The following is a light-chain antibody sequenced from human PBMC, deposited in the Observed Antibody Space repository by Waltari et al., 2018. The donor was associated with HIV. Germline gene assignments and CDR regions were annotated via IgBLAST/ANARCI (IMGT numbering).Light chain of an antibody. Sequence: QYALTQPPSVSGAPGQRVTISCTGSSPNIGAGYDVHCDQQLPGTAPQLLIHGNTNRPSGVPDRFAGSKSGTSASLAITGLQTEDEGTYYCQSYDNSLSGHWGFGGGTKLTVL. CDR1: SPNIGAGYD. CDR3: QSYDNSLSGHWG. CDR2: GNT. J-gene: IGLJ3*02. V-gene: IGLV1-40*01.